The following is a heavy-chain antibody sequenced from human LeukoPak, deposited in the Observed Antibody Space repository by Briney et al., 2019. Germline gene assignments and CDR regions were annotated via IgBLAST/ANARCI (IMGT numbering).Heavy chain of an antibody. Sequence: GGSLRLSCAASGFIVSNNYMSWVRQTPRKRLEWVSLSYSGGTTYYADSVRGRFTISRDNSKNTLYLQMNSLRAEDTAVYYCAKRGSSGWYSNSYYMDVWGKGTTITVSS. CDR3: AKRGSSGWYSNSYYMDV. D-gene: IGHD6-19*01. J-gene: IGHJ6*03. V-gene: IGHV3-53*01. CDR1: GFIVSNNY. CDR2: SYSGGTT.